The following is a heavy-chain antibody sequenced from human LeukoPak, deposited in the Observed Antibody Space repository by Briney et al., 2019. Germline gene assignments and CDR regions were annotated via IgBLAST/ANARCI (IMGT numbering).Heavy chain of an antibody. J-gene: IGHJ4*02. CDR3: ARRGWELLVAVFDY. V-gene: IGHV4-34*01. D-gene: IGHD1-26*01. CDR1: GGSFSGYY. Sequence: SETLSLTCAVYGGSFSGYYWSWIRQPPGKGLEWIGEINHSGSTNYNPSLKSRVTISVDTSKNQFSLKLSSVTAADTAVYYCARRGWELLVAVFDYWGQGTLVTVSS. CDR2: INHSGST.